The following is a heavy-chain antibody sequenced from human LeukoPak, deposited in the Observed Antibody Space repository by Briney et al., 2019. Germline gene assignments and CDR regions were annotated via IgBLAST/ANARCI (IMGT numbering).Heavy chain of an antibody. V-gene: IGHV3-64*01. CDR2: ISDNGGRT. J-gene: IGHJ4*02. CDR3: ATLTSGSYAH. D-gene: IGHD1-26*01. Sequence: GGSLRLSCAASGFTFSSYAMHWGRQVTGKGLEYVSAISDNGGRTYYANSVKGRFTISRDNSKNTLYLQMGSLRAEDMAVYYCATLTSGSYAHWGQGNLVTVSS. CDR1: GFTFSSYA.